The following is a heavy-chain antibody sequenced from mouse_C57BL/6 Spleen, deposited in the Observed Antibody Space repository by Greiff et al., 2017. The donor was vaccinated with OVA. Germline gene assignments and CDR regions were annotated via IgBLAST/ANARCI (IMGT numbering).Heavy chain of an antibody. CDR2: IRNKANNHAT. Sequence: EVNLVESGGGLVQPGGSMKLSCAASGFTFSDAWMDWVRQSPEKGLEWVAEIRNKANNHATYYAESVKGRFTISRDDSKSSVYLQMNSLRAEDTGIYYCTRLDGYYFFYAMDYWGQGTSVTVSS. CDR3: TRLDGYYFFYAMDY. CDR1: GFTFSDAW. J-gene: IGHJ4*01. D-gene: IGHD2-3*01. V-gene: IGHV6-6*01.